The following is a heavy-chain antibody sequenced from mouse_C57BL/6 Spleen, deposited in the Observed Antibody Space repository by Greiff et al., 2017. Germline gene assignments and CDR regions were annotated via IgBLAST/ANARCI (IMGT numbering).Heavy chain of an antibody. CDR1: GYSFTDYN. D-gene: IGHD1-1*01. Sequence: EVKLQESGPELVKPGASVKISCKASGYSFTDYNMNWVKQSNGKSLEWIGVINPNYGTTSYNQKFKGKATLPVDQSSSTAYMQLNSLTSEDSAVYYCARSGGVVGTPFDYWGQGTTLTVSS. CDR3: ARSGGVVGTPFDY. J-gene: IGHJ2*01. V-gene: IGHV1-39*01. CDR2: INPNYGTT.